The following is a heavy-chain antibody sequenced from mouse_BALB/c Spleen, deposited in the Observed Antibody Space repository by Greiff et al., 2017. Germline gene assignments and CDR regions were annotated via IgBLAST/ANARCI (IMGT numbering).Heavy chain of an antibody. J-gene: IGHJ4*01. CDR2: IYPGNVNT. Sequence: VQLQQSGPELVKPGASVRISCKASGYTFTSYYIHWVKQRPGQGLEWIGWIYPGNVNTKYNEKFKGKATLTADKSSSTAYMQLSSLTSEDSAVYFCARSRYYGSSSYYYAMDYWGQGTAVTVSS. V-gene: IGHV1S56*01. CDR3: ARSRYYGSSSYYYAMDY. D-gene: IGHD1-1*01. CDR1: GYTFTSYY.